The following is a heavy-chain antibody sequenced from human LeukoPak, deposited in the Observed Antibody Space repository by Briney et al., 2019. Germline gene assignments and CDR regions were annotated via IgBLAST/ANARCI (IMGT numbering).Heavy chain of an antibody. CDR2: IRYDGSNK. CDR3: VKTPGYSYGPYSHFDY. CDR1: GFSFSDYA. Sequence: PGGSLRLSCAASGFSFSDYAIYWVRQTPGKGLEWVAFIRYDGSNKYYADSVKGRFTISRDNSKNTLYLQMNSLRAEDTAVYYCVKTPGYSYGPYSHFDYWGQGTLVTVSS. D-gene: IGHD5-18*01. V-gene: IGHV3-30*02. J-gene: IGHJ4*02.